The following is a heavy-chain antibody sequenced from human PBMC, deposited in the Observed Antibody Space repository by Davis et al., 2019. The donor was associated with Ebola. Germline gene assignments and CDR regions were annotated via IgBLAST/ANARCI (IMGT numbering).Heavy chain of an antibody. Sequence: ASVKVSCKASGFILTNYAIHWVRQAPGQRLEWMGWVHGGNGNTKYSQKFQGRVTITRDTSASTAYMELSSLRSEDTAVYYCAGSYLMGWELLQPIDYWGQGTLVTVSS. D-gene: IGHD1-26*01. CDR3: AGSYLMGWELLQPIDY. J-gene: IGHJ4*02. CDR1: GFILTNYA. CDR2: VHGGNGNT. V-gene: IGHV1-3*01.